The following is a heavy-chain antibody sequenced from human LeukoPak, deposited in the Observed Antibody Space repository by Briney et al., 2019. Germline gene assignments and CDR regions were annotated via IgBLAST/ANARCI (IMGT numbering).Heavy chain of an antibody. CDR1: GFAFSSYS. V-gene: IGHV3-21*01. CDR3: ARGEDTAMISGGYNWFDP. CDR2: VNSDSSYI. Sequence: GGSLRLSCAASGFAFSSYSMNWVRQAPGKGLEWVASVNSDSSYIYYADSVKGRFTISRDNANNSLYLQMNSLRAEDTAVYYCARGEDTAMISGGYNWFDPWGQGTLDTVSS. J-gene: IGHJ5*02. D-gene: IGHD5-18*01.